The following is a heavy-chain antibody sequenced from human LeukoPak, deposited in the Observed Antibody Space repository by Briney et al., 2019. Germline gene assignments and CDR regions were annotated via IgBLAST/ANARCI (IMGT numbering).Heavy chain of an antibody. V-gene: IGHV4-34*01. D-gene: IGHD3-22*01. CDR3: ASSGYARKALDY. Sequence: SETLSLTCAVYGGSFSGYYWSWIRQPPGKGLEWIGEINHSGSTKDNPSLKSRVTISVDTSKNQFSLRLSSVTAADTAVYYCASSGYARKALDYWGQGTLVTVSS. CDR2: INHSGST. CDR1: GGSFSGYY. J-gene: IGHJ4*02.